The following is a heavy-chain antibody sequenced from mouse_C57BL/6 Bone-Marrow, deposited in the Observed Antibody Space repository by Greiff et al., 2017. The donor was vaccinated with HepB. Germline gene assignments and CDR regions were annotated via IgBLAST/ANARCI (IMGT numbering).Heavy chain of an antibody. CDR2: IYPGSGNT. D-gene: IGHD1-1*01. J-gene: IGHJ2*01. CDR1: GYTFTDYY. Sequence: QVHVKQSGAELVRPGASVKLSCKASGYTFTDYYINWVKQRPGQGLEWIARIYPGSGNTYYNEKFKGKATLTAEKSSSTAYMQLSSLTSEDSAVYFCARRDYYYGRDYWGQGTTLTVSS. V-gene: IGHV1-76*01. CDR3: ARRDYYYGRDY.